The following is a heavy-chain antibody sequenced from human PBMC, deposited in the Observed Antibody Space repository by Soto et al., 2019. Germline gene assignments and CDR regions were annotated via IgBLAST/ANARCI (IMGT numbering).Heavy chain of an antibody. D-gene: IGHD3-3*01. V-gene: IGHV3-33*01. J-gene: IGHJ6*02. CDR2: IWYDGSNK. CDR1: GFTFSSYG. Sequence: GGSLRLSCAASGFTFSSYGMHWVRQAPGKGLEWVAVIWYDGSNKYYADSVKGRFTISRDNSKNTLYLQMNSLRAEDTAVYYCARDYYPNYDFWSGYYSGGDYYYYGMDVWGQGTTGAVAS. CDR3: ARDYYPNYDFWSGYYSGGDYYYYGMDV.